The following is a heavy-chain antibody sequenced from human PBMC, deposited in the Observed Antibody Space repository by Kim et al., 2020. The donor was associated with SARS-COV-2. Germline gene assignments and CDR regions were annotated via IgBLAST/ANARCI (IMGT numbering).Heavy chain of an antibody. D-gene: IGHD5-12*01. CDR3: ASVEMATSPVDY. CDR1: GGTFSSYA. CDR2: IIPILGIA. V-gene: IGHV1-69*04. J-gene: IGHJ4*02. Sequence: SVKVSCKASGGTFSSYAISWVRQAPGQGLEWMGRIIPILGIANYAQKFQGRVTITADKSTSTAYMELSSLRSEDTAVYYCASVEMATSPVDYWGQGTLVTVSS.